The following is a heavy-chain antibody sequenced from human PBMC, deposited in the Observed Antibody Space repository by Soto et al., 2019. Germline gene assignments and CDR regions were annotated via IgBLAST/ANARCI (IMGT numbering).Heavy chain of an antibody. J-gene: IGHJ4*02. CDR2: IYTSGST. CDR1: GGAISSYY. D-gene: IGHD1-26*01. V-gene: IGHV4-4*07. CDR3: ARISNAGGLLDY. Sequence: QVQLQESGPGLVKPSETLSLTCTVSGGAISSYYWSWIRQSAGKGLEWIGRIYTSGSTNYNPSLKMRVTMPVDTSKKQCSHKMRSETGADTAVYGCARISNAGGLLDYWGQGTLVTVSS.